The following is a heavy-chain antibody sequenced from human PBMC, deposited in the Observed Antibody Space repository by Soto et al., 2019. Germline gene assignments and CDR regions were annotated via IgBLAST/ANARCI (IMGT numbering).Heavy chain of an antibody. Sequence: PGGSLRLSCAASGFTFSNAWMNWVRQAPGKGLEWVGRIKSKTDGGTTDYAAPVKGRFTISRDDSKNTLYLQMNSLKTEDTAVYYCTTDRGGYCTNGVCTGLAYWGQGTLVTVSS. V-gene: IGHV3-15*07. D-gene: IGHD2-8*01. CDR2: IKSKTDGGTT. J-gene: IGHJ4*02. CDR1: GFTFSNAW. CDR3: TTDRGGYCTNGVCTGLAY.